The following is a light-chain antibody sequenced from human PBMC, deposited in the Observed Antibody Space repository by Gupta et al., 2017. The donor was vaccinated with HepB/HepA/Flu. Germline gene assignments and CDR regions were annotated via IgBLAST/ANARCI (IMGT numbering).Light chain of an antibody. CDR3: HSVDMSGSEV. CDR2: GKS. V-gene: IGLV1-40*01. CDR1: SSNIGAGYH. Sequence: QSVLTQPPSVSGAPGQRVTISCTGSSSNIGAGYHVHWYQQFPGAAHRLLMYGKSIRTSGVPDRFSGSKSGTAASLAITGLQAEDEADYYCHSVDMSGSEVFGGGTKLTVL. J-gene: IGLJ2*01.